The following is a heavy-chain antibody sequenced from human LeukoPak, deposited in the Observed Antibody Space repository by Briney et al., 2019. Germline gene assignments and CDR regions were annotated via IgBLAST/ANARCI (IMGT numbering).Heavy chain of an antibody. CDR3: AKGTTYYDSSGTYDGFDY. CDR2: IWYDGSNK. Sequence: GGSLRLSCAASGFTFSSYGMHWVRQAPGKGLEWVALIWYDGSNKYYTDSVKGRLTISRDNSKNTLYLQMNSLRAEDTAVYYCAKGTTYYDSSGTYDGFDYWGQGTLVTVSS. J-gene: IGHJ4*02. CDR1: GFTFSSYG. D-gene: IGHD3-22*01. V-gene: IGHV3-33*06.